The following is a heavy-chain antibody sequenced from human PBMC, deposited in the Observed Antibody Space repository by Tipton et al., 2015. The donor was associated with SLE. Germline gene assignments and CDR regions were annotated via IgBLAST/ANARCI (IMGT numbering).Heavy chain of an antibody. J-gene: IGHJ4*02. CDR1: GFTFSSYA. V-gene: IGHV3-23*03. CDR2: IYSGGST. Sequence: SLRLSCAASGFTFSSYAMSWVRQAPGKGLEWVSVIYSGGSTHYAVSVKGRFTISRNNSKNTLSLQMNSLRGEDTAVYYCAKGVDATGGPEVIDYWGQGTLVTVSS. CDR3: AKGVDATGGPEVIDY. D-gene: IGHD7-27*01.